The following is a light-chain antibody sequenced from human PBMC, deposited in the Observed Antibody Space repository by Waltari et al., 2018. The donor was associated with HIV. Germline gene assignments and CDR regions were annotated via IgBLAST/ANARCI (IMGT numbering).Light chain of an antibody. Sequence: DIQMTQSPSTLSASVGDRVTITCRASQSISNWLAWYHQKPGKAPKLLIYKASSLESGVPSMFSGSGSGTEFTLTISSLQADDFTTYYCQQYKSYSTFGQGTKVEIK. J-gene: IGKJ1*01. CDR3: QQYKSYST. CDR2: KAS. V-gene: IGKV1-5*03. CDR1: QSISNW.